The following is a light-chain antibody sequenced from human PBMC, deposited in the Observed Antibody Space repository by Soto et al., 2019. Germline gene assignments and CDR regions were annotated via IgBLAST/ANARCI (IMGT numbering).Light chain of an antibody. V-gene: IGLV1-40*01. J-gene: IGLJ2*01. CDR1: SSNIGAGYE. CDR3: QYYDSSLSGMV. CDR2: GNS. Sequence: QSVLTQPPSVSGAPGQRVTISCTGSSSNIGAGYEVHWYQQLPRTAPKLLIYGNSNRPSGVPDRFSGSKSGTSASLAITGLQAEDGADYYCQYYDSSLSGMVFGGGTKLTVL.